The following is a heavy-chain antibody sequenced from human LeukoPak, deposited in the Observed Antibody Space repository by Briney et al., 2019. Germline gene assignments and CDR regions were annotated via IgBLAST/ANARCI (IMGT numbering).Heavy chain of an antibody. Sequence: MTSETLSLTCAVYGVSFSGYYWSWLRQPPGKGLEWVGEINHSGSTNYNPSLKSRVTISVDTSKNQFSLKLSSVIAADTAMYYCARSKDGSGFAAYWGQGTQVTVSS. CDR2: INHSGST. D-gene: IGHD3-22*01. V-gene: IGHV4-34*01. CDR1: GVSFSGYY. CDR3: ARSKDGSGFAAY. J-gene: IGHJ4*02.